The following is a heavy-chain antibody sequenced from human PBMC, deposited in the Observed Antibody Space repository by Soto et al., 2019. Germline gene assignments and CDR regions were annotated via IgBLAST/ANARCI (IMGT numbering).Heavy chain of an antibody. CDR2: IYNGGTT. CDR3: ARVPSGDKVDY. D-gene: IGHD7-27*01. Sequence: QVQLQESGPGLVKPSQTLSLTCTVSGGSISNVDYYWSWIRQSPDKCLEWIGHIYNGGTTWYNPSLPSRITISVHTSKTQFSLKLTSVTAADTAVDYCARVPSGDKVDYGSQGTLVTVSS. CDR1: GGSISNVDYY. V-gene: IGHV4-30-4*01. J-gene: IGHJ4*02.